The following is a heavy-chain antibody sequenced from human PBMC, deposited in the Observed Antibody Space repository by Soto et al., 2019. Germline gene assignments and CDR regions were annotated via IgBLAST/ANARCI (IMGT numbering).Heavy chain of an antibody. J-gene: IGHJ5*02. D-gene: IGHD4-17*01. CDR3: AKTHYDYGGTRGWFDP. CDR1: GGSMSSNHYY. CDR2: IYYDGST. V-gene: IGHV4-39*07. Sequence: SEALSLTCTVSGGSMSSNHYYWGWIRQPPGKGLEWIGSIYYDGSTYQSPSVKSRATISVDTSKRQFSLKLTSVTAEDTAVYYCAKTHYDYGGTRGWFDPWGQGTLVTVSS.